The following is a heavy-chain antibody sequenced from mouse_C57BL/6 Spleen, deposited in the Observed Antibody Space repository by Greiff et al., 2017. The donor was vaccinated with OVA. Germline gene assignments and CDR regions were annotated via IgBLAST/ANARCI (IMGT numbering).Heavy chain of an antibody. D-gene: IGHD2-3*01. CDR3: ARQDNDGYYNY. Sequence: QVQLQQSGAELVKPGASVKISCKASGYAFSSYWMNWVKQRPGKGLEWIGQIYPGDGDTNYNGKFKGKATLTADKSSSTAYMQLSSLTSEDSAVYFCARQDNDGYYNYWGKGTTLTVSS. CDR1: GYAFSSYW. CDR2: IYPGDGDT. J-gene: IGHJ2*01. V-gene: IGHV1-80*01.